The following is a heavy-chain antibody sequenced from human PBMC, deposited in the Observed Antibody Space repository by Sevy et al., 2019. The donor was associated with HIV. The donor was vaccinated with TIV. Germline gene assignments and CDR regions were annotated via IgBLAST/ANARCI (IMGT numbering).Heavy chain of an antibody. CDR1: GGSFSGYY. CDR2: ITHSENT. D-gene: IGHD3-16*02. V-gene: IGHV4-34*01. Sequence: SETLSLTCAVYGGSFSGYYWTFFRQPPGKGLEWIGEITHSENTNSNPSLKSRVTISVDTSKNQFSLKLTSVTAADTAVYFCARGWYDKYVWGSYRPTYFDYWGQGSLVTVSS. J-gene: IGHJ4*02. CDR3: ARGWYDKYVWGSYRPTYFDY.